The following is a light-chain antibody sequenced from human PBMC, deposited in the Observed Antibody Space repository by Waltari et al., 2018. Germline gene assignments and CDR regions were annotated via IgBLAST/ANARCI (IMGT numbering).Light chain of an antibody. J-gene: IGLJ2*01. V-gene: IGLV2-23*02. CDR3: SSYSRGSSFVL. Sequence: QSALTQPASVSGSPGQSITISCTGTSGDIGGFALVSWYQQHPGKVPRLLIYEVTTRPSGVSSRSSGSKSDNSATLTISALQTEDEADYYCSSYSRGSSFVLFGGGTRLTVL. CDR1: SGDIGGFAL. CDR2: EVT.